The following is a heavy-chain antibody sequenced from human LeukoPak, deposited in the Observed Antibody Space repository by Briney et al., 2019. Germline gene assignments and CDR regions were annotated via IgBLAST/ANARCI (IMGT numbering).Heavy chain of an antibody. CDR1: GFTFSSYA. CDR2: ISGSCGST. V-gene: IGHV3-23*01. CDR3: AKGGYCSGGSCYLADYRFDY. Sequence: GSLRLFCSSSGFTFSSYAMSWVRQASGKGLEWVSAISGSCGSTYYADSVNGRFTISRDNSKNTLYLPMNSLRAEDTAVYYCAKGGYCSGGSCYLADYRFDYWGQGTLVTVSS. J-gene: IGHJ4*02. D-gene: IGHD2-15*01.